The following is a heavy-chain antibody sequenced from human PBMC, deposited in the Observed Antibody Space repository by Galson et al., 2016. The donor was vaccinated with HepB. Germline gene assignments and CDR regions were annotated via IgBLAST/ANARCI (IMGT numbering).Heavy chain of an antibody. CDR3: AKDSSAYYYVSFYYYAMAV. J-gene: IGHJ6*02. V-gene: IGHV3-23*01. CDR2: ISGSGGST. CDR1: GFTFSSYA. Sequence: SLRLSCAASGFTFSSYAMNWVRQAPGKGLEWVSSISGSGGSTYYADSVKGRFTISRDNSKNTLYLQMNSLRAEDTALYYCAKDSSAYYYVSFYYYAMAVWGQGTTVTVSS. D-gene: IGHD3-22*01.